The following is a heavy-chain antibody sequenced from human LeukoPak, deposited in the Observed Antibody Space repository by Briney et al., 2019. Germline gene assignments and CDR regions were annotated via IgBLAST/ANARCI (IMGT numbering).Heavy chain of an antibody. Sequence: GGSLRLSCAASGLDVSDNYMTWVRQAPGKGLEWVSVIYSGGNTYYADSVKGRFTISRDSAKNTLYLQMNSLRPEDTAVYFCARGFGGLDYWGQGTLVTVSS. J-gene: IGHJ4*02. V-gene: IGHV3-66*02. D-gene: IGHD4-23*01. CDR2: IYSGGNT. CDR3: ARGFGGLDY. CDR1: GLDVSDNY.